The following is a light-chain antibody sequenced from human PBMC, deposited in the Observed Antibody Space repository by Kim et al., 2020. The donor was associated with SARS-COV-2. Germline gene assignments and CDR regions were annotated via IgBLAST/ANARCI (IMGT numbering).Light chain of an antibody. Sequence: GQRVTISCSGSTSNVGSNTVSWYHLLPGTAPKVIIYHDDYRPSGVPDRFSGSRSGTSASLAISGLQSDDEAVYYCAAWDDKLKTLVFGGGTQLTVL. CDR2: HDD. CDR3: AAWDDKLKTLV. V-gene: IGLV1-44*01. CDR1: TSNVGSNT. J-gene: IGLJ2*01.